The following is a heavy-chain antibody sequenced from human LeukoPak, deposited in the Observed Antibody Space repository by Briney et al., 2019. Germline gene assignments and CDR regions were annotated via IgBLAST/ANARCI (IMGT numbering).Heavy chain of an antibody. CDR1: GGSISSYY. CDR2: IYYSGST. Sequence: PSETLSLTCTVSGGSISSYYWSWIRQPPGKGLEWIGYIYYSGSTNYNPSPKSRVTISVDTSKNQFSLKLSSVTAADTAVYYCARGYYDFWSGYYSPPSYYYGMDVWGQGTTVTVSS. V-gene: IGHV4-59*01. CDR3: ARGYYDFWSGYYSPPSYYYGMDV. D-gene: IGHD3-3*01. J-gene: IGHJ6*02.